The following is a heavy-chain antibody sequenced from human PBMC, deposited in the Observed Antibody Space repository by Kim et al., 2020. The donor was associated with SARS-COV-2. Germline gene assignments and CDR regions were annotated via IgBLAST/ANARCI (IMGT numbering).Heavy chain of an antibody. Sequence: SETLSLTCAVYGGSFSGYYWSWIRQPPGKGLEWIGEINHSGSTNYNPSLKSRVTISVDTSKNQFSLKLSSVTAADTAVYYCARGRAQYYYDSSGYHPAGYWGQGTLVTVSS. V-gene: IGHV4-34*01. J-gene: IGHJ4*02. CDR2: INHSGST. CDR3: ARGRAQYYYDSSGYHPAGY. D-gene: IGHD3-22*01. CDR1: GGSFSGYY.